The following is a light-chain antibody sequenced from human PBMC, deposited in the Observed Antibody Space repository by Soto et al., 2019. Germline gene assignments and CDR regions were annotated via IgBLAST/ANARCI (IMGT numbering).Light chain of an antibody. J-gene: IGLJ1*01. CDR1: SSNIGNNY. CDR3: ATWDSRLSAAL. V-gene: IGLV1-51*01. CDR2: DNY. Sequence: QSALTQPPSVSAAPGQKVTISCSGSSSNIGNNYVSWYQQLPGTAPKLLIYDNYKRPSGIPDRISGSKSGTSATLDITGLQTGDEADYYCATWDSRLSAALFGIGTKVTVL.